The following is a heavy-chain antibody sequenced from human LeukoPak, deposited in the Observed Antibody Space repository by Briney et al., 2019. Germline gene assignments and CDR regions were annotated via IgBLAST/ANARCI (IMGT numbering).Heavy chain of an antibody. Sequence: PGGSLRLSCAASGFTFSSYAMSWVRQAPGKGLEWVSAISGSGGSTYYADSVKGRFTISRDNSKNTLYLQMNSLRAEDTAVYYCAKDPNYDSSGYYYHTRVDYWGQGTLVTVSS. CDR1: GFTFSSYA. CDR3: AKDPNYDSSGYYYHTRVDY. D-gene: IGHD3-22*01. CDR2: ISGSGGST. V-gene: IGHV3-23*01. J-gene: IGHJ4*02.